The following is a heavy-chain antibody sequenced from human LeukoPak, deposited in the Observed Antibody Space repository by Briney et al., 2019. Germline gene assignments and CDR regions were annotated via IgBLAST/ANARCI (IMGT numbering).Heavy chain of an antibody. J-gene: IGHJ4*02. CDR3: ARANPPAISFFDW. CDR2: ISGSSGSI. CDR1: GFTFSSYS. Sequence: PGGSLRLSCAASGFTFSSYSMNWVRLAPGKGLEWAASISGSSGSIYYADSVKGRFTISRDNAKNSLYLQMNSLRAEDTAVYYCARANPPAISFFDWWGQGTLVSVSS. V-gene: IGHV3-21*01. D-gene: IGHD3-9*01.